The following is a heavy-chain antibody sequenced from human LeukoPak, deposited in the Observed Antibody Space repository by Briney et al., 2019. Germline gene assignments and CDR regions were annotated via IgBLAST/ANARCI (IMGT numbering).Heavy chain of an antibody. V-gene: IGHV1-2*02. CDR3: ARGLQENLAWLTAFSAFDI. J-gene: IGHJ3*02. D-gene: IGHD6-19*01. CDR2: INPNSGGT. Sequence: ASVKVSCKASGYTFTGYYMHWVRQAPGQGLEWMGWINPNSGGTKYAQKFQGRVTMTRDTSISTAYMELRSLRSDDTAVYYCARGLQENLAWLTAFSAFDIWGQGTMVTVSS. CDR1: GYTFTGYY.